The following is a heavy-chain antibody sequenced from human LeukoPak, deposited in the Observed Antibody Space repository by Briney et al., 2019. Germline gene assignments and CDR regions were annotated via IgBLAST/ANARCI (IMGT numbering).Heavy chain of an antibody. CDR3: ARGGYYDKEAFDI. V-gene: IGHV4-39*07. CDR1: AGSISSSSYY. D-gene: IGHD3-22*01. CDR2: IYYSGST. Sequence: RTSETLSLTCSVSAGSISSSSYYWGWIRQAPGKGLEWIGSIYYSGSTNYNPSLKSRVTISVDTSKNQFSLKLSSVTAADTAVYYCARGGYYDKEAFDIWGQGTMVTVSS. J-gene: IGHJ3*02.